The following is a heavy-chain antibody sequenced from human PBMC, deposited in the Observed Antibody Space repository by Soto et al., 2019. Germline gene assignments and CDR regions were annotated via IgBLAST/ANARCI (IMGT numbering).Heavy chain of an antibody. CDR2: IFSNDEK. Sequence: QVTLKESGPVLVKPTETLTLTCTVSGFSRSNARMGVSWIRQPPGKALEWLAHIFSNDEKSYSTSLKSRLTISKDTSKSQVVLTMTNMDPVDTATYYCARISGYSYGLNYFDYWGQGTLVTVSS. V-gene: IGHV2-26*01. J-gene: IGHJ4*02. CDR3: ARISGYSYGLNYFDY. CDR1: GFSRSNARMG. D-gene: IGHD5-18*01.